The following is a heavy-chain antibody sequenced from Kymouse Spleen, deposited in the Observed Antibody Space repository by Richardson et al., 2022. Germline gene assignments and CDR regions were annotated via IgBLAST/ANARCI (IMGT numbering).Heavy chain of an antibody. J-gene: IGHJ4*02. V-gene: IGHV3-15*01. Sequence: EVQLVESGGGLVKPGGSLRLSCAASGFTFSNAWMSWVRQAPGKGLEWVGRIKSKTDGGTTDYAAPVKGRFTISRDDSKNTLYLQMNSLKTEDTAVYYCTTWLLWFGELRDYWGQGTLVTVSS. CDR3: TTWLLWFGELRDY. CDR2: IKSKTDGGTT. CDR1: GFTFSNAW. D-gene: IGHD3-10*01.